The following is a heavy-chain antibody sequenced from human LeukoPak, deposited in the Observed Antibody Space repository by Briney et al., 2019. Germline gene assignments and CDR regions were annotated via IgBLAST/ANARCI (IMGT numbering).Heavy chain of an antibody. Sequence: GGSLRLSCAASGFTFSSYALHWVRQAPGKGLEWVAVISYDGSNKYYADSVKGRFTISRDNSKNTLYLQMNSLRSEDTAVYYCAKELWFGEFSYYGMDVWGQGTTVTVSS. CDR3: AKELWFGEFSYYGMDV. J-gene: IGHJ6*02. CDR2: ISYDGSNK. CDR1: GFTFSSYA. D-gene: IGHD3-10*01. V-gene: IGHV3-30-3*01.